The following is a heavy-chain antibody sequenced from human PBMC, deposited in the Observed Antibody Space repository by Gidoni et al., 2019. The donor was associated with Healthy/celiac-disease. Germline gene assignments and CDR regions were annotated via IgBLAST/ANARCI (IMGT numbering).Heavy chain of an antibody. Sequence: VRLLESGGGLVQPGGSLRLSCAVSGSTLSSYAMSWVRQAPGKGLEWVSAISGSGGSTYYADSVKGRFTISRDNSKNTLYLQMNSLRAEDTDVDYCAKEEVVTAIPFDLWGRGTLVTVSS. V-gene: IGHV3-23*01. CDR1: GSTLSSYA. D-gene: IGHD2-21*02. CDR2: ISGSGGST. CDR3: AKEEVVTAIPFDL. J-gene: IGHJ2*01.